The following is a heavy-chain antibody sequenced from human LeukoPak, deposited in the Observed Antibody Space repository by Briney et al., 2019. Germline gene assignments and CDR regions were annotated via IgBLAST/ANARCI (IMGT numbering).Heavy chain of an antibody. V-gene: IGHV3-23*01. CDR2: ISGSGGST. CDR1: GFTFSSYA. J-gene: IGHJ4*02. CDR3: AKDPEIGAIYYDFWSGSKQGYFDY. D-gene: IGHD3-3*01. Sequence: PGGSLRLSCAASGFTFSSYAMSWVRQAPGKGLEWVSAISGSGGSTYYADSVKGRFTISRDNSKNTLYLQMNSLRAEDTAVYYCAKDPEIGAIYYDFWSGSKQGYFDYWGQGTLVTVSS.